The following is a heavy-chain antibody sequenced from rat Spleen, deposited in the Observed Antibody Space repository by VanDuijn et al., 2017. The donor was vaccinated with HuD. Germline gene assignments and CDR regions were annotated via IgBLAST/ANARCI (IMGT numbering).Heavy chain of an antibody. CDR1: GFTFSNYY. V-gene: IGHV5-25*01. CDR2: ISTGGDT. CDR3: ARHRLYYNDGNYYHSRVMDA. Sequence: EVQLVESGGGLVQPGRSLKLSCAASGFTFSNYYMAWVRQAPTKGLEWVAYISTGGDTYYRDSMKGRFTISRDNAKNTLSLQMDSLRSEDTATYYCARHRLYYNDGNYYHSRVMDAWGQGASVTVSS. J-gene: IGHJ4*01. D-gene: IGHD1-12*02.